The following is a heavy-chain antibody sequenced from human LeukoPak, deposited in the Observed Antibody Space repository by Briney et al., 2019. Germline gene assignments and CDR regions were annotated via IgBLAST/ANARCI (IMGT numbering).Heavy chain of an antibody. J-gene: IGHJ6*03. CDR1: GFTFSSYS. V-gene: IGHV3-21*01. CDR2: ISSSSSYI. D-gene: IGHD2-2*01. Sequence: GGSLRLSCAASGFTFSSYSMNWVRQAPGKGLEWVSSISSSSSYIYYADSVKGRFTISRDNAKNSLYLQMNSLRAEDTAVYYCARAPYCSSTSCYSYYYYYYMDVWGKGTTVTISS. CDR3: ARAPYCSSTSCYSYYYYYYMDV.